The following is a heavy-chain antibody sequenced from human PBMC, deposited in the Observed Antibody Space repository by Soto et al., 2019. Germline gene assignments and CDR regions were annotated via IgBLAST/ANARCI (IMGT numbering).Heavy chain of an antibody. CDR2: ISAYNGNT. V-gene: IGHV1-18*01. D-gene: IGHD2-15*01. CDR3: ARDIVVVVAANDAFDI. J-gene: IGHJ3*02. CDR1: GYTFTSYG. Sequence: ASVKVSCKASGYTFTSYGISWVRQAPGQGLEWMGWISAYNGNTNYAQKLQGRVTMTTDTPTSTAYMELRSLGSDDTAVYYCARDIVVVVAANDAFDIWGQGTMVTVSS.